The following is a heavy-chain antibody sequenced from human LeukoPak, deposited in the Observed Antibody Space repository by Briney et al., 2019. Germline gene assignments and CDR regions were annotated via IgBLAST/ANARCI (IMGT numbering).Heavy chain of an antibody. V-gene: IGHV4-39*07. J-gene: IGHJ3*02. CDR2: IYYSGST. Sequence: SETLSLTCSVSGGSISSSSYYWDWIRQPPGKGLEWIGSIYYSGSTYYNPSLKSRVTISLDTSKNQFSLKLSSLTAADTAMYYCARDANAIGAFDIWGQGTMVTVSS. CDR1: GGSISSSSYY. CDR3: ARDANAIGAFDI. D-gene: IGHD2-21*01.